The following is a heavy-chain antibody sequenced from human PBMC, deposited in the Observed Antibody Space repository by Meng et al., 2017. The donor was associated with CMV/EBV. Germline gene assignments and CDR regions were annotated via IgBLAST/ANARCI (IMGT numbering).Heavy chain of an antibody. J-gene: IGHJ5*02. CDR1: GFTLSSYS. V-gene: IGHV3-48*04. CDR3: ARGNDFWSGYPGWFDP. D-gene: IGHD3/OR15-3a*01. Sequence: GESLKISCAASGFTLSSYSMNWVRQAPGKGLEWVSYISSSSSTIYYADSVKGRFTISRDNAKNSLYLQMNSLRAEDTAVYYCARGNDFWSGYPGWFDPWGQGTLVTVSS. CDR2: ISSSSSTI.